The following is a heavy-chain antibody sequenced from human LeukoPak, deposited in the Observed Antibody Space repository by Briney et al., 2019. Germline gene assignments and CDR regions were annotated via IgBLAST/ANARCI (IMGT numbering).Heavy chain of an antibody. J-gene: IGHJ4*02. CDR1: GFTFSSYS. V-gene: IGHV3-21*01. CDR2: ISSSSSYI. D-gene: IGHD2-15*01. CDR3: ARDRGYCSGGSCYDFDY. Sequence: NAGGSLRLSCAVSGFTFSSYSMNWVRQAPGKGLEWVASISSSSSYIYYADSVKGRFTISRDNAKNSLYLQMSSLRAEDTAVYYCARDRGYCSGGSCYDFDYWGQGTLVTVSS.